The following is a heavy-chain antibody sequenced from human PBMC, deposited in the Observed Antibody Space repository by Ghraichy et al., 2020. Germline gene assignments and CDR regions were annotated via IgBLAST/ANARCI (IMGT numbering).Heavy chain of an antibody. Sequence: SVKVSCKASGGTFSTSAITWVRQAPGQGLEWMGGIIPISGTTNYAQKFQGRVTITADESTSTAFMELSSLRSDDTALYFCATLPRVVRVATWGQGTKVTVS. CDR3: ATLPRVVRVAT. V-gene: IGHV1-69*13. CDR2: IIPISGTT. CDR1: GGTFSTSA. J-gene: IGHJ3*01. D-gene: IGHD5-12*01.